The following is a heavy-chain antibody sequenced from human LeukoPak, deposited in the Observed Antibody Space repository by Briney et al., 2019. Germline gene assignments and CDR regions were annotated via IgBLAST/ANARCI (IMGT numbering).Heavy chain of an antibody. CDR3: ARGTNAYPGTDY. CDR1: GLTFSSYA. D-gene: IGHD3-16*01. Sequence: GGSLRLSCAASGLTFSSYAMNWVRQAPGKGLEWVSAISGSGGSTYYADSVKGRFTISRDNSKNTVYLQLNSLRAEDTAVYYCARGTNAYPGTDYWGQGTLVTVSS. V-gene: IGHV3-23*01. CDR2: ISGSGGST. J-gene: IGHJ4*02.